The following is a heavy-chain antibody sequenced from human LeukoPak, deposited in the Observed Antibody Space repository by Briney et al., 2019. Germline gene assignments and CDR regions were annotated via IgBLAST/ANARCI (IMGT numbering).Heavy chain of an antibody. J-gene: IGHJ2*01. V-gene: IGHV1-8*01. CDR1: GYPFTSYD. Sequence: GASVKVSCKASGYPFTSYDINWVRQATGQGLEWMGYVNPNSGNIGYGLKFQGRVTMTWDTSISTAYMEMFSLRSEDTAIYYCAREGLDLWGRGTLVTVSS. CDR2: VNPNSGNI. CDR3: AREGLDL.